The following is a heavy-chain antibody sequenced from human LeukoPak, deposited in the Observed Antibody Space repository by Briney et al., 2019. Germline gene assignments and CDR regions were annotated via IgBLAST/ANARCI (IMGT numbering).Heavy chain of an antibody. CDR1: XFXXXXXX. V-gene: IGHV3-48*01. D-gene: IGHD4-17*01. CDR2: ISSSSSTI. Sequence: GXXXLXXXAXXFXXXXXXXXXVXQAPGKGXXXVXYISSSSSTIYYADSVKGRFTISRDNAKNSLYLQMNSLRAEDTAVYYCARVWGDDYGDSIIDYWGQGTLVTVSS. CDR3: ARVWGDDYGDSIIDY. J-gene: IGHJ4*02.